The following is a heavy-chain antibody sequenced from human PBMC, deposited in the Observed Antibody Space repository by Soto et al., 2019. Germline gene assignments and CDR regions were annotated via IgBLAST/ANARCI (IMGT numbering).Heavy chain of an antibody. CDR1: GYSFTSYW. D-gene: IGHD3-10*01. J-gene: IGHJ4*02. Sequence: PGESLKISCKGSGYSFTSYWISWVRQMPGKGLEWMGRIDPSDSYTNYSPSFQGHVTISADKSISTAYLQWSSLKASDTAMYYCASQYYYGSGSYYNFDYWGQGTLVTVSS. CDR3: ASQYYYGSGSYYNFDY. CDR2: IDPSDSYT. V-gene: IGHV5-10-1*01.